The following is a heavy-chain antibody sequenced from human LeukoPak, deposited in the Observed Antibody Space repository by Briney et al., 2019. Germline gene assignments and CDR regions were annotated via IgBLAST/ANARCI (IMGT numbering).Heavy chain of an antibody. CDR3: ARNNGMDV. V-gene: IGHV3-7*03. J-gene: IGHJ6*02. Sequence: GGSLRLSCAASGFTLSNHWMTWVRQVPGRGPEWVANVNRDGSETYYLDSVKGRFTIPKDNAKNSLYLQMNSLRAEDTALYYCARNNGMDVWGQGTTVIVSS. CDR2: VNRDGSET. CDR1: GFTLSNHW.